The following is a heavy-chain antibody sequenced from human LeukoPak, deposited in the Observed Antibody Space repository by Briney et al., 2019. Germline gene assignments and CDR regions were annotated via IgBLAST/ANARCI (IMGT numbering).Heavy chain of an antibody. CDR3: ARVGSDGSYFDY. Sequence: PSETLTLTCTVSGGSISSYYWSWIRQPAGKGLEWIGRIYTSGSTNYDPSLKSRVTMSVDTSKNQFSLKLSSVTAADTAVYYCARVGSDGSYFDYWGRGTLVTVSS. CDR2: IYTSGST. CDR1: GGSISSYY. V-gene: IGHV4-4*07. J-gene: IGHJ4*02. D-gene: IGHD1-26*01.